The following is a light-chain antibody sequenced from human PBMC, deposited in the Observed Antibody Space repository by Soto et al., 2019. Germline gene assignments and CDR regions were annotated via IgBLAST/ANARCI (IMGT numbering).Light chain of an antibody. Sequence: QSVLTQPASVSGSPGQSITISCTGTSSDVAGYNYLSWYQQHPGKAPRVMIYEVSNRPSGVSNRLSGSKSGNTASLTISGRQSEDEADYFCSSYVTGGTPVFGGGTKLTVL. CDR2: EVS. J-gene: IGLJ3*02. CDR3: SSYVTGGTPV. CDR1: SSDVAGYNY. V-gene: IGLV2-14*01.